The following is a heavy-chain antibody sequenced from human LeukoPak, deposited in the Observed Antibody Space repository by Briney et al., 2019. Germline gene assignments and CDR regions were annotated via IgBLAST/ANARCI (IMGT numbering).Heavy chain of an antibody. CDR2: IYYSGST. J-gene: IGHJ5*02. V-gene: IGHV4-39*01. CDR3: ARHEYSSSWEDWFDP. Sequence: PSETLSLTCTVPGGSISSSSYYWGWIRQPRGKGLEWIGSIYYSGSTYYNPSLKSRVTISVDTSKNQFSLKLSSVTAADTAVYYCARHEYSSSWEDWFDPWGQGTLVTVSS. D-gene: IGHD6-6*01. CDR1: GGSISSSSYY.